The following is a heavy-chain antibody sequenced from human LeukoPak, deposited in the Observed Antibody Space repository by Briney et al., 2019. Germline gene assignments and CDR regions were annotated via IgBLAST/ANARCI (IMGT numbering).Heavy chain of an antibody. CDR1: GGTFSSYA. J-gene: IGHJ4*02. D-gene: IGHD3-22*01. CDR3: ARVPIRGYYDSSGYYPYYFDY. Sequence: ASVKVPCKASGGTFSSYAISWVRQAPGQGLEWMGGIIPIFGTANYAQKFQGRVTITTDESTSTAYMELSSLRSEDTAVYYCARVPIRGYYDSSGYYPYYFDYWGQGTLVTVSS. V-gene: IGHV1-69*05. CDR2: IIPIFGTA.